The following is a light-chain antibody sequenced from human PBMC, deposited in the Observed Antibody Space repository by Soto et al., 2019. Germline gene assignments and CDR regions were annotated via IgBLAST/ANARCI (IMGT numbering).Light chain of an antibody. Sequence: EIVMTQSPATLSVSPGERATLSCRASQSLSSDLAWYQQKPGQAPRLLIYGASTRANGIPARFSGSGSGTEFTLTISSLQSEDFAVYYCQQYNNWPITFGQGTRLEIK. V-gene: IGKV3-15*01. J-gene: IGKJ5*01. CDR3: QQYNNWPIT. CDR2: GAS. CDR1: QSLSSD.